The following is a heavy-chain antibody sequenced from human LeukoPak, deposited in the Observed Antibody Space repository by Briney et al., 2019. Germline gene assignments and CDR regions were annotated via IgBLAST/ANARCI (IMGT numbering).Heavy chain of an antibody. CDR1: GGSISSSDHY. CDR2: IHHGGNT. J-gene: IGHJ6*02. D-gene: IGHD4-11*01. V-gene: IGHV4-39*01. CDR3: ATTGPGYYHGMDV. Sequence: SSETLSLTCSVSGGSISSSDHYWGWIRQPPGKGLEWIGSIHHGGNTYYNPSLKSRVTMSVDTSKTQFSLKLSSVTAADTAVYYCATTGPGYYHGMDVWGQGTTVTVSS.